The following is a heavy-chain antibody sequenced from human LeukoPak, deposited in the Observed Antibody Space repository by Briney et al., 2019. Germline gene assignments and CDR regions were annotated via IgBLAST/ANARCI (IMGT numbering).Heavy chain of an antibody. CDR2: IYYSGST. J-gene: IGHJ4*02. CDR3: ARYQRYGDYIDY. Sequence: SETLSLTCTVSGGSISSYYWSWIRQPPGKGLEWIGYIYYSGSTNYNPSLESRVTISVDTSKNQFSLKLSSVTAADTAVYYCARYQRYGDYIDYWGQGTLVTVSS. V-gene: IGHV4-59*01. D-gene: IGHD2-2*01. CDR1: GGSISSYY.